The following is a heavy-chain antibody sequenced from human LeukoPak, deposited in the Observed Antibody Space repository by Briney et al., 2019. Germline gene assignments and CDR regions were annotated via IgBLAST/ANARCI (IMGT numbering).Heavy chain of an antibody. Sequence: PSETLSLTCTVSGGSISSYYWSWIRQPPGKGLEWIGYIYYSGSTYYNPFLKSRVTISVDTSKNQFSLKLSSVTAADTAVYYCARGYSGYDYGYWGQGTLVTVSS. J-gene: IGHJ4*02. CDR2: IYYSGST. V-gene: IGHV4-59*12. CDR3: ARGYSGYDYGY. CDR1: GGSISSYY. D-gene: IGHD5-12*01.